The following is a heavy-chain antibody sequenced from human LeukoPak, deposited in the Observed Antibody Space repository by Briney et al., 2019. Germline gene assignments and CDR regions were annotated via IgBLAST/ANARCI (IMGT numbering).Heavy chain of an antibody. CDR2: ISGRRGST. V-gene: IGHV3-23*01. CDR1: GFTFSSYA. J-gene: IGHJ4*02. Sequence: GGSLRLSCAASGFTFSSYAMSWVRQAPRKGLEWVSAISGRRGSTYYADSVKGRFTISRDNFENTLYLQMNSLRAEDTAVYYCAKEYDSSGYFDYWGQGTLVTVSS. CDR3: AKEYDSSGYFDY. D-gene: IGHD3-22*01.